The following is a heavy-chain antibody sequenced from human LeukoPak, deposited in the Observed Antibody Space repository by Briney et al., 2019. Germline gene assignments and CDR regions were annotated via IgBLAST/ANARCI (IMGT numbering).Heavy chain of an antibody. D-gene: IGHD6-19*01. V-gene: IGHV3-49*05. CDR2: ISGGTT. J-gene: IGHJ4*02. Sequence: KSGGSLRLSCTDSGSTFGDYLMSWFRQAPGKGLEWIGFISGGTTEYAASVKGRFTISRDDSTSIAYLQMNSLTTEDTAVYYCSRGSGWLSVYWGQGTLVTVSS. CDR3: SRGSGWLSVY. CDR1: GSTFGDYL.